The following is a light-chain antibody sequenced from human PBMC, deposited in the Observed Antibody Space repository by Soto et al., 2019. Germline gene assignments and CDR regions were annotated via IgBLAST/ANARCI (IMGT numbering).Light chain of an antibody. J-gene: IGLJ1*01. Sequence: QSALTQPASVSGSPGQLIAISCTGTSSDVGGYDYVSWYQQHPGKAPKLMIYDVSNRPSGVSNRFSGSKSDNTASLTISGLQDEDEADYYCSSYTSSSTYVFGTGTKLTVL. CDR3: SSYTSSSTYV. CDR2: DVS. CDR1: SSDVGGYDY. V-gene: IGLV2-14*01.